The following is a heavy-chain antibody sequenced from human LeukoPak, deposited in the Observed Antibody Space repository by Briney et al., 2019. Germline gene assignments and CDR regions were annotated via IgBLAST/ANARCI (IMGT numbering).Heavy chain of an antibody. CDR1: GYTFTSYD. CDR3: AREAGFGDQSEFDY. D-gene: IGHD3-10*01. Sequence: ASVKVSCKASGYTFTSYDINWVRQATGQGLEWMGWMNPNSGNTGYAQKFQGRVTMTRNTSISTTYMELSSLRSEDTAVYYCAREAGFGDQSEFDYWGQGTLVTVSS. J-gene: IGHJ4*02. V-gene: IGHV1-8*01. CDR2: MNPNSGNT.